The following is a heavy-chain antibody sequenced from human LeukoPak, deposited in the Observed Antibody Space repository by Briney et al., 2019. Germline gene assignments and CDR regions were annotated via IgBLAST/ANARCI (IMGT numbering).Heavy chain of an antibody. CDR3: ARETVTSYYYYMDV. V-gene: IGHV4-61*02. Sequence: SETLSLTCTVSGASISSGSYYWNWIRQPAGKGLEWIGRIYTSGSTNYNPSLKSRVTMSVDTSKNQFSLKLSSVTAADTAVYYCARETVTSYYYYMDVWGKGTTVTISS. CDR2: IYTSGST. D-gene: IGHD4-17*01. CDR1: GASISSGSYY. J-gene: IGHJ6*03.